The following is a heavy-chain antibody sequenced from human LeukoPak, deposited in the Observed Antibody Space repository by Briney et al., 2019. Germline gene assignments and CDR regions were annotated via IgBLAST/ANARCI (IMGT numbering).Heavy chain of an antibody. Sequence: GGSLRLSCAASGFSFSSYWMSWVRQAPGKGLEWVANIKQDGSEKYYLDSVKGRFTISRDNAKNSLYLQMSSLRADDTAVYYCARGFRGWHAEGFDYWGQGTVVTVSS. J-gene: IGHJ4*02. D-gene: IGHD6-19*01. CDR2: IKQDGSEK. CDR3: ARGFRGWHAEGFDY. V-gene: IGHV3-7*01. CDR1: GFSFSSYW.